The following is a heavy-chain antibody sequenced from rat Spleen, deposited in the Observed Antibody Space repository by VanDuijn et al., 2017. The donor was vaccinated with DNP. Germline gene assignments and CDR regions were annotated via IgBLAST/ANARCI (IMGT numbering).Heavy chain of an antibody. CDR1: GFTFSDYA. CDR3: AGVITNGRIDY. V-gene: IGHV5-7*01. Sequence: EVQLVESGGDLVQPGRSLKLSCAASGFTFSDYAMAWVRQSPKKGLEWVATIIYDGSTTYYRDSVKGRFTISRDNAKSTLYLQMDSLRSEDTATYYCAGVITNGRIDYWGQGVMVTVSS. CDR2: IIYDGSTT. D-gene: IGHD1-12*02. J-gene: IGHJ2*01.